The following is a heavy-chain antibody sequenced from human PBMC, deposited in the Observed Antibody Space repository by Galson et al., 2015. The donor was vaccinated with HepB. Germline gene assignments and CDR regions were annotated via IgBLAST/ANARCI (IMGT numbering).Heavy chain of an antibody. CDR2: ISYDGSNK. CDR1: GFTFSSHA. V-gene: IGHV3-30-3*01. CDR3: ARNRVTALDY. J-gene: IGHJ4*02. Sequence: SLRLSCAASGFTFSSHAMHWVRQAPGKGLEWVAVISYDGSNKYYADSVKGRFTISRDNSKNTLYLQMNSLRAEDTAVYYCARNRVTALDYWGQGTLVTVSS. D-gene: IGHD2-21*02.